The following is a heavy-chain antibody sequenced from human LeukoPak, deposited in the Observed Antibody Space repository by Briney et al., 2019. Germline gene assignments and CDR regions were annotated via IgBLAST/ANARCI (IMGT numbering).Heavy chain of an antibody. CDR3: ARAISGSYYFSILYYYYYVDV. CDR1: GYTFTNYG. CDR2: ISGYNGNT. J-gene: IGHJ6*03. Sequence: ASVKVSCKASGYTFTNYGISWVRQAPGQGLEWMGWISGYNGNTYYEQKFQGRITMTTDTSTSTSYMELRSLRSDDTAVYYCARAISGSYYFSILYYYYYVDVWGKGTTVTISS. D-gene: IGHD1-26*01. V-gene: IGHV1-18*01.